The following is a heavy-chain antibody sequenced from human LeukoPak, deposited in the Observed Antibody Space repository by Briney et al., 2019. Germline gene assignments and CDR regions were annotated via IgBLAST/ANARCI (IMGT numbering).Heavy chain of an antibody. CDR3: ARVLEFSVGETLRCGSYLQDDAFDI. Sequence: PGGSLRLSCKASGITFRIHGMFWVRQAPGKGLEWVASIRYDGSRQFYADSVKGRFTISRDNSRNTLYLQMNSLRAEDTAVYYCARVLEFSVGETLRCGSYLQDDAFDIWGQGTMVTVSS. D-gene: IGHD1-26*01. V-gene: IGHV3-30*02. CDR1: GITFRIHG. CDR2: IRYDGSRQ. J-gene: IGHJ3*02.